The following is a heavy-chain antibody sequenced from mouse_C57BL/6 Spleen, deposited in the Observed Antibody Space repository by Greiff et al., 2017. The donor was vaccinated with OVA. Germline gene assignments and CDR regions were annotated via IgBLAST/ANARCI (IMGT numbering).Heavy chain of an antibody. J-gene: IGHJ4*01. CDR2: IYPGDGDT. V-gene: IGHV1-80*01. CDR3: ARGSLYCYAMDY. D-gene: IGHD6-1*01. Sequence: QVQLQQSGAELVKPGASVKISCKASGYAFSSYWMNWVKQRPGKGLAWIGQIYPGDGDTNYNGKFKGKATLTADKSSSTAYMQLSSLTSEDSAVYFCARGSLYCYAMDYWGQGTSVTGSS. CDR1: GYAFSSYW.